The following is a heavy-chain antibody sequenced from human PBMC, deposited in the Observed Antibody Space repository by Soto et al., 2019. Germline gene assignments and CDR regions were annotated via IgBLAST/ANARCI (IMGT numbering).Heavy chain of an antibody. V-gene: IGHV1-69*01. CDR1: GGTFSSYA. J-gene: IGHJ6*02. CDR3: ARSQGSSTSLEIYYYYYYGMDV. Sequence: QVQLVQSGAEVKKPGSSVKVSCKASGGTFSSYAISWVRQAPGQGLEWMGGIIPISDTTNYAQKFQGRVTITADDSTSTAYMELSSLRSEDTAVYYCARSQGSSTSLEIYYYYYYGMDVWGHGTTVTVSS. D-gene: IGHD2-2*01. CDR2: IIPISDTT.